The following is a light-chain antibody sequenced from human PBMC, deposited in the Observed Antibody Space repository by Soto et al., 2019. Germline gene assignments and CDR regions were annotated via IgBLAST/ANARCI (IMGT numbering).Light chain of an antibody. Sequence: EIVMTQSPLSLPVTPGRPASISCSFGQTPLNGNDQNYLDWYLQKPGQSPQLLIYLGSNRASGVPDRFSGSGSGTDFTLKISRVEAEDVGVYYCMQALQTRTFGQGTKVEIK. J-gene: IGKJ1*01. CDR1: QTPLNGNDQNY. CDR3: MQALQTRT. CDR2: LGS. V-gene: IGKV2-28*01.